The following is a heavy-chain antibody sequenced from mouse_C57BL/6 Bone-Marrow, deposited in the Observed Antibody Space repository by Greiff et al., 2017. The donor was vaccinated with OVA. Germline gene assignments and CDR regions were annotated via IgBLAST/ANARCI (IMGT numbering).Heavy chain of an antibody. J-gene: IGHJ2*01. CDR1: GYTFTSYW. CDR3: ARSGTTVVAYYFDY. D-gene: IGHD1-1*01. CDR2: IHPNSGST. V-gene: IGHV1-64*01. Sequence: QVQLQQPGAELVKPGASVKLSCKASGYTFTSYWMHWVKQRPGQGLEWIGMIHPNSGSTNYNEKFKSKAPLTVDKSSSTAYMQLSSLTSEDSAVDNGARSGTTVVAYYFDYWGQGTTLTVSA.